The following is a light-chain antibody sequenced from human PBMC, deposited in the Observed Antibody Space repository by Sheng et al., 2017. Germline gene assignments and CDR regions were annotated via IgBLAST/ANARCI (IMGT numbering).Light chain of an antibody. CDR1: LDILKS. J-gene: IGKJ1*01. CDR3: QQYYTTSWT. Sequence: DIQMTQSPSSLSASVGDSVTITCRASLDILKSLALVSAEDRGNAPKLLLHAASRLESGVPSRFSGSGSGTDYTLTISSLQPEDFATYYCQQYYTTSWTFGQGTKVEIK. CDR2: AAS. V-gene: IGKV1-NL1*01.